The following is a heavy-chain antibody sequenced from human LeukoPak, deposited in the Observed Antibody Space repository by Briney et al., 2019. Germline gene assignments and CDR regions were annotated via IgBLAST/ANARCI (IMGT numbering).Heavy chain of an antibody. CDR2: MYYTGSS. V-gene: IGHV4-59*01. D-gene: IGHD3-16*02. CDR1: GGSISTYF. Sequence: PSETLSLTCSVSGGSISTYFWTWIRQAPGKGLEWIGYMYYTGSSNYNPSLESRVAISIDTSKNQISLKLTSVTPADTAAYYCARGGYRSYYYVDVWGKGTTVIVSS. CDR3: ARGGYRSYYYVDV. J-gene: IGHJ6*03.